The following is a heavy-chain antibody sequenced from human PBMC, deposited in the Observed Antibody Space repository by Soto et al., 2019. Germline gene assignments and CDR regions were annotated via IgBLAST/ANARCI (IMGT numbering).Heavy chain of an antibody. CDR2: ISSSGSTI. J-gene: IGHJ4*02. CDR1: GFTFSDYY. Sequence: GGSLRLSCAASGFTFSDYYMSWIRQAPGKGLEWVSYISSSGSTIYYADSVKGRFTISRDNAKNSLYLQMNSLRAEDTAVYYCARTNALQNKDFDYWGQGTLVTVSS. CDR3: ARTNALQNKDFDY. V-gene: IGHV3-11*01.